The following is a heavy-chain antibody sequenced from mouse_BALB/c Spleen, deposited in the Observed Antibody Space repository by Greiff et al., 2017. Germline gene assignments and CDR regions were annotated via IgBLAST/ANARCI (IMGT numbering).Heavy chain of an antibody. J-gene: IGHJ1*01. D-gene: IGHD2-2*01. V-gene: IGHV5-6-3*01. Sequence: EVQVVESGGGLVQPGGSLKLSCAASGFTFSSYGMSWVRQTPDKRLELVATINSNGGSTYYPDSVKGRFTISRDNAKNTLYLQMSSLKSEDTAMYYCARDRGYGYDGWYFDVWGAGTTVTVSS. CDR2: INSNGGST. CDR1: GFTFSSYG. CDR3: ARDRGYGYDGWYFDV.